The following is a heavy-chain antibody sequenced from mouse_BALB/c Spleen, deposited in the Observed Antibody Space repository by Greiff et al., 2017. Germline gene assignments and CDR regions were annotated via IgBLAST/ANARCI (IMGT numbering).Heavy chain of an antibody. CDR1: GFTFSSYG. J-gene: IGHJ3*01. V-gene: IGHV5-6*01. D-gene: IGHD1-1*01. Sequence: EVQLVESGGDLVKPGGSLKLSCAASGFTFSSYGMSWVRQTPDKRLEWVATISSGGSYTYYPDSVKGRFTISRDNAKNTLYLQMSSLKSEDTSMYYCASSGSSRSWFAYWGQGTLVTVSA. CDR3: ASSGSSRSWFAY. CDR2: ISSGGSYT.